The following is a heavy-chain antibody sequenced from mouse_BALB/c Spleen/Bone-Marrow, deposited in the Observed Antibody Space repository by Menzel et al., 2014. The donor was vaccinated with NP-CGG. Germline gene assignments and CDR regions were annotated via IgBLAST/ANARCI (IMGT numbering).Heavy chain of an antibody. CDR1: GYSITSDYA. CDR2: ISYSANT. V-gene: IGHV3-2*02. D-gene: IGHD1-2*01. J-gene: IGHJ3*01. CDR3: TRGTTAGFAY. Sequence: VQLQQSGPGLVKPSQSLSLTCTVTGYSITSDYAWNWIRQLPGNKLEWMGYISYSANTNYNPSLKSRISITRDTSKNQFFLQLNSVTAEDTATYYCTRGTTAGFAYWGLGTLVTVSA.